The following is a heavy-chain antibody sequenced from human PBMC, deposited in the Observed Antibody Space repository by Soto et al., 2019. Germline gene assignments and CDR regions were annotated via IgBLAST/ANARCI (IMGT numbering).Heavy chain of an antibody. J-gene: IGHJ1*01. V-gene: IGHV3-23*01. D-gene: IGHD6-19*01. CDR2: ISGSGDST. CDR1: GFTFSTYA. Sequence: GGSLRLSCEASGFTFSTYAMTWVRQAPGKGLEWVSIISGSGDSTYYADSVKGRFTISRDNSKNTLYLQMNSLRAEDTAVYYCAKGVPGIAVAGTGYFQHWGQGTLVTVSS. CDR3: AKGVPGIAVAGTGYFQH.